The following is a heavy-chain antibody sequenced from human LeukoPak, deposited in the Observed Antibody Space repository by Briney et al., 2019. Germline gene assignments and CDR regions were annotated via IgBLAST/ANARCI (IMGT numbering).Heavy chain of an antibody. D-gene: IGHD6-19*01. CDR2: INTDGTVT. Sequence: PGGSLRLSCAASGFTFSKYWMLWVRQAPGKGLKSVSRINTDGTVTTYADSVKGRFTVSRDNADNTMFLQMNSVRDEDTAVYHCATKQWLAPPPDSWGQGTPVTVSS. V-gene: IGHV3-74*01. CDR1: GFTFSKYW. J-gene: IGHJ4*02. CDR3: ATKQWLAPPPDS.